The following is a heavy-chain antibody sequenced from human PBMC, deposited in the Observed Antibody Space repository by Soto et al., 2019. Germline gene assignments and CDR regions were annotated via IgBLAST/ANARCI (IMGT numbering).Heavy chain of an antibody. CDR2: IWYDGSNK. J-gene: IGHJ4*02. V-gene: IGHV3-33*01. CDR3: ARDQAGYNSGPIDY. Sequence: QVQLVESGGGVVQPGRSLRPSCAASGFTFSSYGMHWVRQAPGKGLEWVAVIWYDGSNKYYADSVKGRFTISRDNSKNTLYLQMNSLRAEDTAVYYCARDQAGYNSGPIDYWGQGTLVTVSS. D-gene: IGHD3-9*01. CDR1: GFTFSSYG.